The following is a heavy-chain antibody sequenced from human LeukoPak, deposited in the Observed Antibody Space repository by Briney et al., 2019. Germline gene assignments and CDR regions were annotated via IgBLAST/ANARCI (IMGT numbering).Heavy chain of an antibody. Sequence: ASVKLSCKASGYTFTDYYVHWVRQAPGQGPEWMGWIRPNNGGTNYAQKFQGRVTMTRDTSISTAYMELSRLGSDDTAVYYCARDGASGYLADYWGQGTLVTVSS. D-gene: IGHD3-3*01. CDR2: IRPNNGGT. CDR3: ARDGASGYLADY. V-gene: IGHV1-2*02. J-gene: IGHJ4*02. CDR1: GYTFTDYY.